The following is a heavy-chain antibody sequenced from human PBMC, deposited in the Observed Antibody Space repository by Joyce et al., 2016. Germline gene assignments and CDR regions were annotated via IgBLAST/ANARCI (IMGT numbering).Heavy chain of an antibody. V-gene: IGHV1-69*12. CDR3: ARGGKSYYESSGYYFDY. J-gene: IGHJ4*02. Sequence: QVQLVQSGAALRKPGSSVMVSCKASGGTFSDHAISWVQQAPGQGPEWIGGFVPIFGTPQYGQRFQAIVTITANDSTSTVYLELSSLRSEDTAVYYCARGGKSYYESSGYYFDYWGQGALVTVSS. D-gene: IGHD3-22*01. CDR1: GGTFSDHA. CDR2: FVPIFGTP.